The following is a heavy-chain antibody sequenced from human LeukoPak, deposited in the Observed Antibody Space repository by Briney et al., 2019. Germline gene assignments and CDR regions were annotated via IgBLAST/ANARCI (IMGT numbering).Heavy chain of an antibody. CDR1: GFTFNRFG. Sequence: GGSLRLSCATSGFTFNRFGMHWVRQAPGKGLEWVAVIWYDGSNKDYADSVKGRFTISRDNSKNTLYLQMSGLRAEDTAVYYCARDDCSTTPCYAYWGQGTLVTVSS. J-gene: IGHJ4*02. V-gene: IGHV3-33*01. CDR2: IWYDGSNK. D-gene: IGHD2-2*01. CDR3: ARDDCSTTPCYAY.